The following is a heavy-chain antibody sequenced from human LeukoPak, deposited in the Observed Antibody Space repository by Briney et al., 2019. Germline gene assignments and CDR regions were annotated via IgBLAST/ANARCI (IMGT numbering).Heavy chain of an antibody. CDR2: ISEYSDIT. CDR1: GYSFTNHP. D-gene: IGHD3-16*01. CDR3: ARDVRGGEDY. V-gene: IGHV1-18*01. J-gene: IGHJ4*02. Sequence: ASVKVSCKTSGYSFTNHPITWVRQAPGQGLEWVGWISEYSDITKYAQKFQGRVTLTKDTSTTTACMELRSLTSDDTAVYYCARDVRGGEDYWGQGTLVTVSS.